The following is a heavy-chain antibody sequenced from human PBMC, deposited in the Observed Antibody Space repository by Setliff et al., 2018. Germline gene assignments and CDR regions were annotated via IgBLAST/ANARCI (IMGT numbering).Heavy chain of an antibody. CDR1: GYTFTSYG. V-gene: IGHV1-18*01. D-gene: IGHD2-15*01. CDR2: ISAYDGDT. Sequence: GASVKVCCKASGYTFTSYGISWVRQAPGQGLEWMGWISAYDGDTNYAQKLQGRVTMTTDTSTTTAYMELRSLRSDDTAVYYCARPGLYCSGGSCYGDDAFDIWGQGTMVTVSS. CDR3: ARPGLYCSGGSCYGDDAFDI. J-gene: IGHJ3*02.